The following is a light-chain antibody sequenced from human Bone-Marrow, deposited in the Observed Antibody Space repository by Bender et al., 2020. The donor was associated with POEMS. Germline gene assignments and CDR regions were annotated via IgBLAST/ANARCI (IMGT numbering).Light chain of an antibody. CDR1: SSDVGGYNW. CDR3: CSYAGNYIWV. CDR2: DVS. Sequence: QSALTQPASVSGSPGQSVTISCTGSSSDVGGYNWVSWYQQHPGKPPKLLIYDVSTRPSGVPDRFSGSKSGNTASLTISGLQAEDEADYYCCSYAGNYIWVFGGGAKLTVL. V-gene: IGLV2-11*01. J-gene: IGLJ3*02.